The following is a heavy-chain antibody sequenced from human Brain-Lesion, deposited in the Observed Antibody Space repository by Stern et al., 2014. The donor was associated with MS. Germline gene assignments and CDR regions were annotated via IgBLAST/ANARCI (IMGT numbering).Heavy chain of an antibody. CDR2: LKEDGTEK. V-gene: IGHV3-7*01. Sequence: EVQLEESGGGLVQPGGSLTISCTAAGFTFGNYWMTWVRQAPGKGLEWVANLKEDGTEKNYVDSVKGRFTISRDNARISLYLQMNSLRVEDTALYYCARVYNTIYGIVTQRGSGMDVWGQGTTVIVSS. CDR1: GFTFGNYW. CDR3: ARVYNTIYGIVTQRGSGMDV. D-gene: IGHD3-3*01. J-gene: IGHJ6*02.